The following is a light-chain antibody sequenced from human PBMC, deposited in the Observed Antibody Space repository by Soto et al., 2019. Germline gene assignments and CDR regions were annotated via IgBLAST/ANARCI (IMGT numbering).Light chain of an antibody. CDR3: QQYNEWPLYT. J-gene: IGKJ2*01. Sequence: TVMTQSPVTLSVSPGERAALSCRASQSVGSNLAWYQQKPGQAPRLLIYGASTRVTGIPARFSGGGSGTEFTLTITRLQPEDFAVYYCQQYNEWPLYTFGQGTRLEIK. V-gene: IGKV3-15*01. CDR1: QSVGSN. CDR2: GAS.